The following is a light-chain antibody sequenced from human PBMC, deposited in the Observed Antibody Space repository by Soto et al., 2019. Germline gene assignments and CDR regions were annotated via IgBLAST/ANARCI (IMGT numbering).Light chain of an antibody. CDR3: QQYNSNSYT. CDR1: QNIYTW. Sequence: DIQMTQSPSTLSASVGDRVAITCRASQNIYTWVAWYQQKPGKAPNLLIYDASSLESGVPSRFSGSGSGKEFTLTISSLQPDDFATYYCQQYNSNSYTFGQGTKVDNK. CDR2: DAS. V-gene: IGKV1-5*01. J-gene: IGKJ2*01.